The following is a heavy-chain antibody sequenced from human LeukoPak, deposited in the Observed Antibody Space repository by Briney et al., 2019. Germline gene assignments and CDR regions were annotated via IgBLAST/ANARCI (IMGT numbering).Heavy chain of an antibody. V-gene: IGHV1-18*01. D-gene: IGHD4-23*01. CDR3: ARVASTAVSPYNWFDP. Sequence: ASVKVSCKASGYTFTSYRIVWVRQAPGQGLEWMGWISVYTGNANYAQKLQGRVTITTDTPTSTAYMDLRSLRSDDTAVYYCARVASTAVSPYNWFDPWGQGTLVTVSS. CDR1: GYTFTSYR. CDR2: ISVYTGNA. J-gene: IGHJ5*02.